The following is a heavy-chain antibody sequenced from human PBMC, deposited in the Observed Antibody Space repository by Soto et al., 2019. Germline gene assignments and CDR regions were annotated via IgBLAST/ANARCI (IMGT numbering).Heavy chain of an antibody. J-gene: IGHJ3*02. CDR2: IYYSGST. CDR1: GGPISSYY. CDR3: ARARGYRQKGAFDI. V-gene: IGHV4-59*01. D-gene: IGHD3-3*01. Sequence: TSETLSLTCTVSGGPISSYYWRWIRQPPGKGLEWIGYIYYSGSTNYNPSLKSRVTISVDTSKNQFSLKLSSVTAADTAVYYCARARGYRQKGAFDIWGQGTMVTVPS.